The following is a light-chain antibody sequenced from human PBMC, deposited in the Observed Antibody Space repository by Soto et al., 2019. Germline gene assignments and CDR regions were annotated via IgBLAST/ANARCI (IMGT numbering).Light chain of an antibody. V-gene: IGKV3-15*01. Sequence: ENVLKQSPATLSLCTGERATLTCRASQTVSRMYLSWFQQKPGQAPRLLIYGASTRATGIPARFSGSGSGTEFTLTISSLQSEDFALYYSQQYNNWPITFGQGTRLEIK. CDR3: QQYNNWPIT. J-gene: IGKJ5*01. CDR1: QTVSRMY. CDR2: GAS.